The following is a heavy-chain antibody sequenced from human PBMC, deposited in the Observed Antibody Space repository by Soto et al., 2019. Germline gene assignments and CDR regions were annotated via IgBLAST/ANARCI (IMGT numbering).Heavy chain of an antibody. CDR2: ISSDGDIT. CDR1: GFTFSEYS. J-gene: IGHJ4*02. V-gene: IGHV3-64D*06. CDR3: ARLRVDTSGYHFDI. Sequence: GVSLRLSCSASGFTFSEYSMHWVRQAPGKGLQYVSTISSDGDITYYADSVKTRLTISSDTSKNQVVLTMTNMNPADTGTYYCARLRVDTSGYHFDIWGLGTLVTVSS. D-gene: IGHD3-22*01.